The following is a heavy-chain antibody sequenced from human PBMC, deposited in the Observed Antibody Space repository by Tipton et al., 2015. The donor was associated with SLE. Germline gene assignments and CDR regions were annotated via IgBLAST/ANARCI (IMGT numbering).Heavy chain of an antibody. D-gene: IGHD2-15*01. CDR3: ARMSGYCSGGSCFDY. Sequence: TLSLTCTVSGGSISSYYWSWIRQPPGKGLEWIGSIYYSGSTYYNPSLKSRVPISVDTSKNQFSLKLSSVTAADTAVYYCARMSGYCSGGSCFDYWGQGTLVTVSS. CDR2: IYYSGST. CDR1: GGSISSYY. J-gene: IGHJ4*02. V-gene: IGHV4-59*05.